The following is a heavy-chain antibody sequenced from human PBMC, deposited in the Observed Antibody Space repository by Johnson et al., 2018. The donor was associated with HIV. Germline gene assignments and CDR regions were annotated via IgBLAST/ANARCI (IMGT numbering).Heavy chain of an antibody. CDR3: AKERGIVVVRDAFDI. D-gene: IGHD3-22*01. CDR1: GFTLSTYG. J-gene: IGHJ3*02. CDR2: MSYDGSNK. Sequence: QVQPVESGGGVVQPGRSLRLSCVASGFTLSTYGMHWVRQAPGKGLEWVAVMSYDGSNKYYADSVKGRFTIYRDNSKNTRYLQMNSLRAEDTAVYYCAKERGIVVVRDAFDIWGQGTMVTVSS. V-gene: IGHV3-30*18.